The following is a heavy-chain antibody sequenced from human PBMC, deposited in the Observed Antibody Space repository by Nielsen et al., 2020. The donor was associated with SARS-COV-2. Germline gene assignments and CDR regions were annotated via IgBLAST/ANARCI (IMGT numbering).Heavy chain of an antibody. D-gene: IGHD2-2*01. CDR3: ARDRGDIVVVPAAMPYYYYYMDV. Sequence: WVRQAPGQGLEWMGWISAYNGNTNYAQKLQGRVTMTTDTSTSTAYMELSSLRSEDTAVYYCARDRGDIVVVPAAMPYYYYYMDVWGKGTTVTVSS. J-gene: IGHJ6*03. CDR2: ISAYNGNT. V-gene: IGHV1-18*01.